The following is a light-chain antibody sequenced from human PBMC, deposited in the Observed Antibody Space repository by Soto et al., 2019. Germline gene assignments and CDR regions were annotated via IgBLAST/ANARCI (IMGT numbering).Light chain of an antibody. Sequence: EIVVTQSPATLSLSPGERATLSCRASQSVSSYLAWYQQKPGQAPRLLIYDASNRATGIPARFSGSGSGTDFTLTISSLAPEDFAVYYCQQRSNWQGATFGGGTKVDIK. CDR3: QQRSNWQGAT. CDR1: QSVSSY. CDR2: DAS. J-gene: IGKJ4*01. V-gene: IGKV3-11*01.